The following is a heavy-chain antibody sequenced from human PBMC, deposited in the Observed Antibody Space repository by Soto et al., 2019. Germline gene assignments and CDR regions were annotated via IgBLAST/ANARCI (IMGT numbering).Heavy chain of an antibody. J-gene: IGHJ4*02. CDR3: SRGILV. Sequence: QVQLQESGPGLVKPSQTLSLTCTVCGGSINSGGYCWSWIRQHPGKGLDWIGCISYGGSTSYNPSLKSRVTIAVDTSKNQFSLKLTSVTAADTAVYYSSRGILVWGQGALITVSS. D-gene: IGHD5-18*01. CDR1: GGSINSGGYC. V-gene: IGHV4-31*03. CDR2: ISYGGST.